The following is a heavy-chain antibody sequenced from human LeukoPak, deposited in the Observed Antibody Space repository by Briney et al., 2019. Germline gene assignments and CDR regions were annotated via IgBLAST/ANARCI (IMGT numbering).Heavy chain of an antibody. Sequence: GGSLRLSCSASGFTFSDYFMHWVRQAPGEGLVWVSRINGDGTTTIYADSVKGRFTISRDKAKNTLYLQMNSLRAEDTAIYYCARRVDATRWFDPWGQGTLVTVSS. V-gene: IGHV3-74*01. CDR1: GFTFSDYF. CDR3: ARRVDATRWFDP. CDR2: INGDGTTT. J-gene: IGHJ5*02. D-gene: IGHD2-15*01.